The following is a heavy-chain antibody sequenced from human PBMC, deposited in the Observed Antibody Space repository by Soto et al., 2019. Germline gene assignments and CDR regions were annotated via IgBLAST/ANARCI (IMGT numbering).Heavy chain of an antibody. J-gene: IGHJ4*02. D-gene: IGHD6-19*01. CDR1: GDTFSTHT. CDR2: IIPFFGSA. Sequence: SVKVSCKASGDTFSTHTISWVRQAPGQGLEWMGGIIPFFGSANYAQKFQGRVTISADKSPITAYMELGSLKSEDTAVYYCARAGASGSFFDFWGQGTLVTVSS. V-gene: IGHV1-69*06. CDR3: ARAGASGSFFDF.